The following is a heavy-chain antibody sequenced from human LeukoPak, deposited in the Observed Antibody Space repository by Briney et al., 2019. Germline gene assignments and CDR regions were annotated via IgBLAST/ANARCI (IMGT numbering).Heavy chain of an antibody. D-gene: IGHD6-13*01. Sequence: GGSLRLSCAASGFTFSRYSMNWVRQAPGKGLEWVSSISSSSSYIYYADSVKGRFTISRDNAKNSLYLQMNSLRAEDTAVYYCVRSIAAAGTDYWGQGTLVTVSS. CDR2: ISSSSSYI. J-gene: IGHJ4*02. V-gene: IGHV3-21*01. CDR3: VRSIAAAGTDY. CDR1: GFTFSRYS.